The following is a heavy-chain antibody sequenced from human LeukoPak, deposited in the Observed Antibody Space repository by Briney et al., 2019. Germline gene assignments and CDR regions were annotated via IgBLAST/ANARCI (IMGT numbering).Heavy chain of an antibody. CDR3: ARDLTGGATDF. V-gene: IGHV4-38-2*02. D-gene: IGHD7-27*01. J-gene: IGHJ4*02. CDR2: IHHSGST. CDR1: GYSISSGYH. Sequence: SETLSLTCTVSGYSISSGYHWGWIRQPPGKGLEWIGAIHHSGSTYYQPSLKSRVTISVDTSKNQFSLKLSSVTAADTAVYYCARDLTGGATDFWGQGTPVTVSS.